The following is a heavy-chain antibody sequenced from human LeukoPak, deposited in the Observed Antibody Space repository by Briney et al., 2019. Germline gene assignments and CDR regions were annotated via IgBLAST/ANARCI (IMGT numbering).Heavy chain of an antibody. CDR3: AKVGGYSYGPDDY. J-gene: IGHJ4*02. Sequence: PGGSLRLSCAASGFTFSSYAMSWVRQAPGKGLEWVAVISYDGSNKYYADSVKGRFTISRDNSKNTLYLQMNSLRAEDTAVYYCAKVGGYSYGPDDYWGQGTLVTVSS. V-gene: IGHV3-30*18. D-gene: IGHD5-18*01. CDR2: ISYDGSNK. CDR1: GFTFSSYA.